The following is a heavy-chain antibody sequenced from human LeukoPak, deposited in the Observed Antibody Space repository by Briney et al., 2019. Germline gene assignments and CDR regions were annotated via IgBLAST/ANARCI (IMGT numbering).Heavy chain of an antibody. D-gene: IGHD3-3*01. CDR1: GGSISSYY. J-gene: IGHJ4*02. CDR2: IYTSGST. V-gene: IGHV4-4*07. CDR3: ARVSRFWREGNEYDY. Sequence: SETLSLTCTVSGGSISSYYWSWIRQPAGMGLEWIGRIYTSGSTNYNPSLKSRVTMSVDTSKNQFSLKLSSVTAADTAVYYCARVSRFWREGNEYDYWGQGTLVTVSS.